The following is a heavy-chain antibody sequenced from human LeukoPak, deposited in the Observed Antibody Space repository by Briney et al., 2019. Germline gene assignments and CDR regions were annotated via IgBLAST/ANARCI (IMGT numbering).Heavy chain of an antibody. CDR3: ARGNPYGLWFDP. J-gene: IGHJ5*02. CDR2: INPSGGST. Sequence: ASVKVSCKASGYTFTSYYMHWVRQAPGQGLEWMGIINPSGGSTSYAQKFQGRVTMTRDTSISTAYMELSRLRSDDTAVYYCARGNPYGLWFDPWGQGTLVTVSS. V-gene: IGHV1-46*01. D-gene: IGHD4-17*01. CDR1: GYTFTSYY.